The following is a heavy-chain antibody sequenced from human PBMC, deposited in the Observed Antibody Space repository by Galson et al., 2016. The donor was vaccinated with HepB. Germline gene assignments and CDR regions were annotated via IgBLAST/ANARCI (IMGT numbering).Heavy chain of an antibody. V-gene: IGHV3-30*03. Sequence: SLRLSCAASGFTFSSYGMHWVRQAPGKGLECVAVISYDGSNKYYADSVKGRFTISRDNSKNTLYLQMNSLRAEDTAVYYCARVYTIFGVEDAFDIWGQGTMVTVSS. CDR2: ISYDGSNK. CDR3: ARVYTIFGVEDAFDI. CDR1: GFTFSSYG. J-gene: IGHJ3*02. D-gene: IGHD3-3*01.